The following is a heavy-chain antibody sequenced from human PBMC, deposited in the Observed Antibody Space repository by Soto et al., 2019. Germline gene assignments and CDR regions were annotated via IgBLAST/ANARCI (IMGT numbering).Heavy chain of an antibody. D-gene: IGHD2-15*01. CDR3: ASGCSGGSCYGPRWFDP. CDR2: MNPNSGNT. J-gene: IGHJ5*02. CDR1: GYTFTSYD. Sequence: ASVKVSCKASGYTFTSYDINWVRQATGQGLEWMGWMNPNSGNTGYAQKFQGRVTMTRNTSISTAYMELSSLRSEDTAVYYCASGCSGGSCYGPRWFDPWGQGTLVTVSS. V-gene: IGHV1-8*01.